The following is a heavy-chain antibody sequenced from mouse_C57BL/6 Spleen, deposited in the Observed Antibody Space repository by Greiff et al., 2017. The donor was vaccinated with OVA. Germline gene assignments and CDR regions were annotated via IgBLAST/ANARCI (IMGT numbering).Heavy chain of an antibody. CDR2: IDPSDSYT. D-gene: IGHD1-1*01. V-gene: IGHV1-50*01. CDR1: GYTFTSYW. J-gene: IGHJ2*01. CDR3: ARGGGGDYYGSSRY. Sequence: VQLQQPGAELVKPGASVKLSCKASGYTFTSYWMQWVKQRPGQGLEWIGEIDPSDSYTNYNQKFKGKATLTVDTSSSTAYMQLSSLTSEDSAVYYCARGGGGDYYGSSRYWGQGTTLTVSS.